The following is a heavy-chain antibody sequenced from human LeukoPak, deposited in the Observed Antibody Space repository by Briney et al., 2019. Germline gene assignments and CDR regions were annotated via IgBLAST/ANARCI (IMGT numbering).Heavy chain of an antibody. CDR2: ISGSGGTT. V-gene: IGHV3-23*01. Sequence: GGSLRLSCAASGFTFSSYIMSWVRQAPGKGLEWVSSISGSGGTTYYADSVKGRVTISRDNSKNTLYLQMNSLRADDTAIYYCAKNRIVAFFDNWGQGTLVTVSS. CDR1: GFTFSSYI. CDR3: AKNRIVAFFDN. J-gene: IGHJ4*02. D-gene: IGHD3-22*01.